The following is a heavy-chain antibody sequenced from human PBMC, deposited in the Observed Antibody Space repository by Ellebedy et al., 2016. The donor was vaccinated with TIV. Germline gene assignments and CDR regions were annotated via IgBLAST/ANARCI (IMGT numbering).Heavy chain of an antibody. V-gene: IGHV3-33*08. CDR3: AREVLGGRGDMDF. D-gene: IGHD3-16*01. CDR1: GFTFSSYS. Sequence: GESLKISCTASGFTFSSYSMNWVRQAPGGGLQWVALIWSDGSEKYFADSVRGRFTVSRDNSKNVMFLQMNSLRADDTAEYFCAREVLGGRGDMDFWGQGTTVIVSS. J-gene: IGHJ6*02. CDR2: IWSDGSEK.